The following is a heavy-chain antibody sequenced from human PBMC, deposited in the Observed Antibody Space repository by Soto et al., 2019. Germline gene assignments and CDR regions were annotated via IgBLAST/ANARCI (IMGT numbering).Heavy chain of an antibody. CDR2: INPHSGGT. Sequence: QVQLVQSGAEVKKPGASVKVSCKASGYTFTGYYMHWVRQAPGQGLEWMGWINPHSGGTNYAQKFQVWVTMTRDTSMSTAYMELSRLRSDDTAVYYCARVSYSSSWPPDYWGQGTLVTVSS. CDR1: GYTFTGYY. J-gene: IGHJ4*02. D-gene: IGHD6-13*01. CDR3: ARVSYSSSWPPDY. V-gene: IGHV1-2*04.